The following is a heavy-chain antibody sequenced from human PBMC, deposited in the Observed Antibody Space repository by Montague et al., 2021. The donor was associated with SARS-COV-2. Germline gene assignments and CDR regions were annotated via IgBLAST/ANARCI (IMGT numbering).Heavy chain of an antibody. Sequence: SLILSCAASGFTFSSYAMHWVRQAPVKGLEWVAVISYDGSNKYYXDSVKGRFTISRDNSKNTLYLQMNSLRAEDTAVYYCARDSGWGYGYRSPFDYWGQGTLVTVSS. D-gene: IGHD5-18*01. CDR1: GFTFSSYA. CDR2: ISYDGSNK. J-gene: IGHJ4*02. V-gene: IGHV3-30-3*01. CDR3: ARDSGWGYGYRSPFDY.